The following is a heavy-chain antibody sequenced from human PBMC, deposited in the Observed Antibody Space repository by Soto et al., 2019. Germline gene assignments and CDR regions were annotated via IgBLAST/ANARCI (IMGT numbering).Heavy chain of an antibody. V-gene: IGHV3-53*01. J-gene: IGHJ4*02. Sequence: EVQLVESGGGLIQPGGSLRLSCAVSGFTVSNNYMSWVRQAPGKGLEGVSVIYSGGYTAYGDSVKGRFTISRDNSKNNLFFQKKSPRAADAAVFCWATQRGGGGYWGQGTLVTVSS. CDR1: GFTVSNNY. CDR2: IYSGGYT. CDR3: ATQRGGGGY. D-gene: IGHD6-25*01.